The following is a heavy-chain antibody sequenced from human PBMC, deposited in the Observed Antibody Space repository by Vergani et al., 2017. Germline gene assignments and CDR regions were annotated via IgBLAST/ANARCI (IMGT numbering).Heavy chain of an antibody. J-gene: IGHJ4*02. CDR2: ISSSSSYI. V-gene: IGHV3-21*01. CDR3: ESLGFGVVNY. Sequence: EVQLVESGGGLVTPGGSLRLSCAASGFTFSSYSMNWVRQAPGKGLEWVSSISSSSSYIYYADSVKGRFAISRDNAKNSLYLQMNSLRAEDTAMYYCESLGFGVVNYWGQGTLVTVSS. D-gene: IGHD3-3*01. CDR1: GFTFSSYS.